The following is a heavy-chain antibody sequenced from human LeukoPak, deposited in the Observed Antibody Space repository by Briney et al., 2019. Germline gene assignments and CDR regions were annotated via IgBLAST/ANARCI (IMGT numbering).Heavy chain of an antibody. J-gene: IGHJ4*02. D-gene: IGHD1-26*01. Sequence: ETLSLTCTVSGGSIMSYYWSWIRQPPGKGLEWIGQIYYSGSTNYNPSLKSRVTISVDTSKNQFSLHLSSANAADTAVYYCAGGSYHTYDYWGQGTLVTVSS. CDR1: GGSIMSYY. V-gene: IGHV4-59*01. CDR3: AGGSYHTYDY. CDR2: IYYSGST.